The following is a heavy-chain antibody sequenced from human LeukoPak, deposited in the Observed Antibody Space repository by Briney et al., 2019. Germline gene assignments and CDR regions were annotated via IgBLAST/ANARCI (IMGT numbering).Heavy chain of an antibody. Sequence: SETLSLTCTVSGGSISNYYWSWIRQPAGKGLEWIGRTHTSGSTNYNPSLKSRVTMSVDTSKNQFSLKLSSVTAADTAVYYCARGRWKTGMDSPYYFDYWGQGTLVTVSS. D-gene: IGHD2-2*03. CDR1: GGSISNYY. CDR3: ARGRWKTGMDSPYYFDY. J-gene: IGHJ4*02. CDR2: THTSGST. V-gene: IGHV4-4*07.